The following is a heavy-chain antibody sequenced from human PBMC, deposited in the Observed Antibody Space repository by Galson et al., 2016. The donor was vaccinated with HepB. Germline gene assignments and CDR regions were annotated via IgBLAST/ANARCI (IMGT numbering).Heavy chain of an antibody. Sequence: SVKVSCKASGYTFTGYFIHWVRQAPGQGLEWMGRINPYTGGTYYAQKFQGRVTMTRDTSISTAYMELSSLRSDDTALYYCARVGSRVTLYYFDYWGQGTLVTVSS. D-gene: IGHD3-10*01. J-gene: IGHJ4*02. CDR3: ARVGSRVTLYYFDY. V-gene: IGHV1-2*06. CDR2: INPYTGGT. CDR1: GYTFTGYF.